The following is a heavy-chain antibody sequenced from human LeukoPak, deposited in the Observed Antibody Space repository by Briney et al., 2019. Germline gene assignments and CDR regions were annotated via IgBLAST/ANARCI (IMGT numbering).Heavy chain of an antibody. CDR2: IYYSGST. Sequence: SETLSLTCTVSGDSISSYYWSWIRQPPGKGLEWIGYIYYSGSTNYNPSLKSRVTISVDTSKNQFSLKLSSVTAADTAVYYCARAGRYFDWLLPFDYWGQGTLVTVSS. V-gene: IGHV4-59*01. D-gene: IGHD3-9*01. J-gene: IGHJ4*02. CDR1: GDSISSYY. CDR3: ARAGRYFDWLLPFDY.